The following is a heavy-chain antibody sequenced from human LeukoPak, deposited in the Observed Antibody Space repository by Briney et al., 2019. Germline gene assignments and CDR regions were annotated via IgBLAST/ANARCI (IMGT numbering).Heavy chain of an antibody. J-gene: IGHJ3*02. Sequence: GGSLRLSCAASGFTFSSYSMNWVRQAPGKGLEWVSYISSSSSTIYYADSVKGRFTISRDNAKNSLYLQMNSLRAEDTAVYYCARARGPTVHDAFDIWGQGTMVTVSS. CDR2: ISSSSSTI. CDR3: ARARGPTVHDAFDI. V-gene: IGHV3-48*01. D-gene: IGHD4-17*01. CDR1: GFTFSSYS.